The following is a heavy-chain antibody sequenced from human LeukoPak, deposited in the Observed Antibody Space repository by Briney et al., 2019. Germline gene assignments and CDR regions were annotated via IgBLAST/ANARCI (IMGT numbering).Heavy chain of an antibody. CDR3: AKDSKIVGPTFRSYHYMDV. V-gene: IGHV3-23*01. CDR1: GFRFSNYG. D-gene: IGHD1-26*01. CDR2: ISGSGGST. J-gene: IGHJ6*03. Sequence: GGTLRLSCAGSGFRFSNYGMTWVRQAPGKGLEWVSAISGSGGSTYYADSVKGRFTISRDNSKKTLYLQMNSLRAEDTAVYYCAKDSKIVGPTFRSYHYMDVWGKGTTVTVSS.